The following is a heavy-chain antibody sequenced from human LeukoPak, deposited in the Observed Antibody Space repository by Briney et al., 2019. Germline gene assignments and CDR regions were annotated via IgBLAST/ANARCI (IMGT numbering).Heavy chain of an antibody. V-gene: IGHV1-18*01. D-gene: IGHD3-3*01. CDR3: ERDGERYYDFWSAGDY. Sequence: ASVKVSCKASGYTFTSYGISWVRQAPGQGLEWMGWISAYNGNTNYAQKLQGRVTMTTDTSTSTAYMELRSLRSDDTAVYYCERDGERYYDFWSAGDYWGQGTLVTVSS. J-gene: IGHJ4*02. CDR1: GYTFTSYG. CDR2: ISAYNGNT.